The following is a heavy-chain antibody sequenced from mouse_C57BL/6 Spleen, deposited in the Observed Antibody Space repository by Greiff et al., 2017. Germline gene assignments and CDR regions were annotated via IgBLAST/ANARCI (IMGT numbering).Heavy chain of an antibody. CDR2: IDPSDSYT. CDR1: GYTFTSYW. J-gene: IGHJ1*03. Sequence: VQLQQPGAELVMPGASVKLSCKASGYTFTSYWMHWVKQRPGQGLEWIGEIDPSDSYTNYNQKFKGKSTLTVDKSSSAAYMQLSSLTSEDSAVYDCARGYGSSHWYFDVWGTGTTVTVSS. V-gene: IGHV1-69*01. CDR3: ARGYGSSHWYFDV. D-gene: IGHD1-1*01.